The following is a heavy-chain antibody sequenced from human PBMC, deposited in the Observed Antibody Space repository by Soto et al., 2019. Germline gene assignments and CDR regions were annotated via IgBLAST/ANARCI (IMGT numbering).Heavy chain of an antibody. CDR2: ISRGGTTI. V-gene: IGHV3-48*02. CDR3: AREMATHKEIDY. CDR1: GFTFNTYS. J-gene: IGHJ4*02. Sequence: PGGSLRLSCAASGFTFNTYSMNWVRQAPGKGLEWVSYISRGGTTIYYADSVKGRFTISRDNAKNSLFLQMNSLREEDTAVYYCAREMATHKEIDYWGQGTLVTVSS. D-gene: IGHD5-12*01.